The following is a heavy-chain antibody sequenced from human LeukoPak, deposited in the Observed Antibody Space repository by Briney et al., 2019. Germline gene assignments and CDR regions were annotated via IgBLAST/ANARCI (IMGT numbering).Heavy chain of an antibody. J-gene: IGHJ3*02. D-gene: IGHD6-19*01. V-gene: IGHV1-18*01. CDR1: GYTFTSYD. Sequence: ASVKVSCKASGYTFTSYDINWVRQATGQGLEWMGWISAYNGNTNYAQNLHGRVTMTTDTSTTTAYMELRSLRSDDTAVYYCARAVAGPSDAFDIWGQGTMVTVSS. CDR2: ISAYNGNT. CDR3: ARAVAGPSDAFDI.